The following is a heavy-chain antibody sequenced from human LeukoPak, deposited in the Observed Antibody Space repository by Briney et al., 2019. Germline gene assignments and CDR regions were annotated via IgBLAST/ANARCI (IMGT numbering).Heavy chain of an antibody. CDR2: IYYSGST. D-gene: IGHD3-9*01. CDR1: GGSISSSSYY. V-gene: IGHV4-39*01. CDR3: ARHVDDILTGSYYFDY. Sequence: PTETLCLTCTVSGGSISSSSYYWGWVRQPPGKGLEWIGSIYYSGSTYYNPSLKSRVTISVDTSKNQFSLKLSSVTAADTAVYYCARHVDDILTGSYYFDYWGQGTQVTVSS. J-gene: IGHJ4*02.